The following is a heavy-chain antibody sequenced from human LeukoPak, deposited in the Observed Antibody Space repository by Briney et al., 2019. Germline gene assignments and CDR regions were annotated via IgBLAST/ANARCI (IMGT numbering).Heavy chain of an antibody. V-gene: IGHV4-39*07. CDR1: GFTFSSYE. J-gene: IGHJ4*02. Sequence: PGGSLRLSCAASGFTFSSYEMNWVRQPPGKGLEWIGSIYYSGSTYYNPSLKSRVTISVDTSKNQFSLKLSSVTAADTAVYYCARWDIADYFDYWGQGTLVTVSS. D-gene: IGHD6-13*01. CDR3: ARWDIADYFDY. CDR2: IYYSGST.